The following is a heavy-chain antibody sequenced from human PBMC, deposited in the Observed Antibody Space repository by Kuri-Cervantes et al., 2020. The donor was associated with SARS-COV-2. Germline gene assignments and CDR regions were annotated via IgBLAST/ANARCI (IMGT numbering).Heavy chain of an antibody. V-gene: IGHV1-3*01. Sequence: ASVKVSCKASGYTFTSYAMHWVRQAPGQRLEWMGWINAGNGNTKYSQKFQGRVTITRDTSASTAYMELSSLRSEDTAVYYCARGSGSYLPSDYWGQGTLVTVSS. J-gene: IGHJ4*02. D-gene: IGHD3-10*01. CDR2: INAGNGNT. CDR1: GYTFTSYA. CDR3: ARGSGSYLPSDY.